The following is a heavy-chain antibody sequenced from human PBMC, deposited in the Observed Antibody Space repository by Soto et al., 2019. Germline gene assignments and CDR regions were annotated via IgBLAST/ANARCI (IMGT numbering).Heavy chain of an antibody. CDR2: IIPIFGTA. J-gene: IGHJ5*02. CDR1: GGTFSSYA. CDR3: ARDRTVVVVAANHTWFDP. V-gene: IGHV1-69*13. Sequence: SVKVSCKASGGTFSSYAISWVRQAPGQGLEWMGGIIPIFGTANYAQKFQGRVTITADESTSTAYMELSSLRSEDTAVYYCARDRTVVVVAANHTWFDPWGQGTLVTVSS. D-gene: IGHD2-15*01.